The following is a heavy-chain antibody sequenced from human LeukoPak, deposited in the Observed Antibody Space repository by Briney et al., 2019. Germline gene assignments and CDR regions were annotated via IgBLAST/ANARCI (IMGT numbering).Heavy chain of an antibody. CDR1: GFTFNNYA. CDR3: ARAVAGATSWYFDL. CDR2: ITNTGGTT. V-gene: IGHV3-23*01. D-gene: IGHD6-19*01. J-gene: IGHJ2*01. Sequence: PGGSLRLSCAASGFTFNNYAMRWFRQAPGKGLEWVSAITNTGGTTYYADSVKGRFTISRDNAKNTLYLQMNSLRAEDTAVYYCARAVAGATSWYFDLWGRGTLVTVSS.